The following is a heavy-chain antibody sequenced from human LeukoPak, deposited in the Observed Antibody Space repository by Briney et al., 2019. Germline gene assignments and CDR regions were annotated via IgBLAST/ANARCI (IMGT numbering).Heavy chain of an antibody. CDR1: GFSLTASGMC. Sequence: SGPALVKPTQTLTLTCTLSGFSLTASGMCVSWIRQPPGKALEWLARIDWDDDKYYSTSLKTRLTISKDTSKNQVVLTMTNMDPVDTATYYCARDYYYYMDVWGKGTTVTVSS. CDR2: IDWDDDK. J-gene: IGHJ6*03. CDR3: ARDYYYYMDV. V-gene: IGHV2-70*11.